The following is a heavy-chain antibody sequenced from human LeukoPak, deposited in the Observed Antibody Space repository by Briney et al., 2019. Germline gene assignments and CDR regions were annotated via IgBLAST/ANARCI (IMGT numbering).Heavy chain of an antibody. CDR1: GFTFDDYT. CDR3: ARGKVVAATLFYYYYMDV. V-gene: IGHV3-30*04. Sequence: GGSLRLSCAASGFTFDDYTMHWVRQAPGKGLEWVAVISYDGSNKYYADSVKGRFTISRDNSKNTLYLQMNSLRAEDTAVYYCARGKVVAATLFYYYYMDVWGKGTTVTVSS. D-gene: IGHD2-15*01. J-gene: IGHJ6*03. CDR2: ISYDGSNK.